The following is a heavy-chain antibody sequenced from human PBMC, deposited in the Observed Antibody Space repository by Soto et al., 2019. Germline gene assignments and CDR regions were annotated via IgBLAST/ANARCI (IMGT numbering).Heavy chain of an antibody. CDR1: GGSISSGGYY. D-gene: IGHD2-15*01. CDR3: ARVDIVVVVAAQPVVAFDI. V-gene: IGHV4-31*03. J-gene: IGHJ3*02. CDR2: IYYSGST. Sequence: SETLSLTCTVSGGSISSGGYYWSWIRQHPGKGLEWIGYIYYSGSTYYNPSLKSRVTISVDTSKNQFSLKLSSVTAADTAVYYCARVDIVVVVAAQPVVAFDIWGQGTMVTVSS.